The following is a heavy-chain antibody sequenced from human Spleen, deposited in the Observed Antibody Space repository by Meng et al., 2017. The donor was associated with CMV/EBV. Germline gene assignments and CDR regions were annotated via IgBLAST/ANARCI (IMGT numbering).Heavy chain of an antibody. V-gene: IGHV4-30-4*01. CDR2: IYHSGST. CDR1: SISSGDYY. D-gene: IGHD2-15*01. Sequence: SISSGDYYWSWIRQPPGKGLEWIGYIYHSGSTYYNPSLKSRVTISIDTSKNQFSLKLSSVIAADTAVFYCVRVYGFQAAALRYWFDPWGQGTLVTVSS. CDR3: VRVYGFQAAALRYWFDP. J-gene: IGHJ5*02.